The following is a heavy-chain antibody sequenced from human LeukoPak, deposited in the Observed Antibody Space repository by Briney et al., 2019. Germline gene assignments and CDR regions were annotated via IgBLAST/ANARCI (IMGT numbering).Heavy chain of an antibody. D-gene: IGHD3-22*01. CDR2: ISWNSGSI. CDR3: AKVQLHYYDSSGAYYFDY. J-gene: IGHJ4*02. CDR1: GFNFDDYA. Sequence: GGSLRLSCVTSGFNFDDYAMHWVRQVPGKGLEWVSGISWNSGSIGYADSVKGRFTISRDNAKNSLYLQMNSLRAEDTALYYCAKVQLHYYDSSGAYYFDYWGQGTLVTVSS. V-gene: IGHV3-9*01.